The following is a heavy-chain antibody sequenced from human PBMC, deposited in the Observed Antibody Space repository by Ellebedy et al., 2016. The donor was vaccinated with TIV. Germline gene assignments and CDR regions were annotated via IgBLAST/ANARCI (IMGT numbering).Heavy chain of an antibody. Sequence: MPSETLSLTCAVSGGSISSVGYSWSWIRQPPGKGLEWIGYIFDSGNTYYNPSLKSRVTISVDRSKNQFSLRLSSVTAADTAVYYCARAPPRYCSGTSCYGPFDYWGQGTLVTVSS. CDR3: ARAPPRYCSGTSCYGPFDY. CDR2: IFDSGNT. V-gene: IGHV4-30-2*01. J-gene: IGHJ4*02. D-gene: IGHD2-2*01. CDR1: GGSISSVGYS.